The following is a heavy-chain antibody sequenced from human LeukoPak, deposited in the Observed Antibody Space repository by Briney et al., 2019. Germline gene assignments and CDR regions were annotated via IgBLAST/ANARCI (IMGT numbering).Heavy chain of an antibody. Sequence: GGSLRLSCAASGFTFSSYAMTWVRQAPGKGLEWVSGVSGSGGNTYYADSAKGRFTISKDNCKNTLYLQMNSVRDEDTAVYYCAKSYSSSWSFYDYWGQGTLVTVSS. J-gene: IGHJ4*02. CDR1: GFTFSSYA. CDR2: VSGSGGNT. V-gene: IGHV3-23*01. CDR3: AKSYSSSWSFYDY. D-gene: IGHD6-13*01.